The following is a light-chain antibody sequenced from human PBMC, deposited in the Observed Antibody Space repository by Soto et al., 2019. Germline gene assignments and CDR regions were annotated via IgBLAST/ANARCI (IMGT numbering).Light chain of an antibody. J-gene: IGKJ5*01. CDR3: QQYGNSPGT. CDR1: QSISSNY. Sequence: EIVLTQSPGTLPLSPGERATLSCTASQSISSNYLAWYQQKPGQAPRLLIFGASNRATGIPDRFSGSWSGTDFTLTISRLEPEDFVVYFCQQYGNSPGTFGQGTRLEI. CDR2: GAS. V-gene: IGKV3-20*01.